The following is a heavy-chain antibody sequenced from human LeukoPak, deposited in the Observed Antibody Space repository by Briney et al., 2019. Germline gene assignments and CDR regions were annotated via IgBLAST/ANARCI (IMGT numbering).Heavy chain of an antibody. D-gene: IGHD2-2*01. J-gene: IGHJ4*02. CDR1: GFTFSSYA. Sequence: GGSLRLSCAASGFTFSSYAMEWVRQAPGKGLEWVSSITGSSDSIYYADSVKGRFTISRDNSKHTLYLQINSLRAEDTAVYYCARGVTRYCSSTSCYYFDYWGQGTPVTVSS. CDR3: ARGVTRYCSSTSCYYFDY. V-gene: IGHV3-21*01. CDR2: ITGSSDSI.